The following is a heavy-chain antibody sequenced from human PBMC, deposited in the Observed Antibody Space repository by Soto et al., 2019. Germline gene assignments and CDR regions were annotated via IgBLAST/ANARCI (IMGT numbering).Heavy chain of an antibody. V-gene: IGHV3-33*01. Sequence: GGSLRLSCAASGFTFDGYAMHWVRQAPGKGLEWVAVVWYDGSNTAYADSVKGRFTISRDNSKNTVYLQMNSLTVEDTAVYFCARDPMSILAEGPPVSDMDVWGRGTTVTVSS. CDR2: VWYDGSNT. CDR3: ARDPMSILAEGPPVSDMDV. D-gene: IGHD3-3*01. CDR1: GFTFDGYA. J-gene: IGHJ6*02.